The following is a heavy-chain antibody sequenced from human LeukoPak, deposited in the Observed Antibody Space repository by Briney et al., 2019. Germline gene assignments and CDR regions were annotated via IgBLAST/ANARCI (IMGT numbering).Heavy chain of an antibody. J-gene: IGHJ5*02. V-gene: IGHV4-39*01. CDR3: ARLSRVAGRLNGIDP. CDR2: ISYSGST. D-gene: IGHD6-19*01. Sequence: SETLSLTCTVSGGSISSSSYYWGWIRQLPGKGLEWIGTISYSGSTYYNPSLKSRVIISVDTSKNQFSLKVSSVTAADTAVYYCARLSRVAGRLNGIDPWGQGILVTVSS. CDR1: GGSISSSSYY.